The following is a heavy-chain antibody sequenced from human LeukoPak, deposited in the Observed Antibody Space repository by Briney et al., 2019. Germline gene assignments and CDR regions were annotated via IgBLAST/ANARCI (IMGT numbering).Heavy chain of an antibody. CDR3: ARFSGPPGAFDI. D-gene: IGHD6-19*01. Sequence: GGSLRLSCAASGFTFSNAWMSWVRQAPGKGLEWVANIKQGGSEKYYVDSVKGRFTISRDNAKNSLYLQMNSLRAEDTAVYYCARFSGPPGAFDIWGQGTMVTVSS. CDR2: IKQGGSEK. CDR1: GFTFSNAW. V-gene: IGHV3-7*01. J-gene: IGHJ3*02.